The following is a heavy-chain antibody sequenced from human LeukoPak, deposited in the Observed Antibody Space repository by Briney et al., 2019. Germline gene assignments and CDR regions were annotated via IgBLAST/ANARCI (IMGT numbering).Heavy chain of an antibody. J-gene: IGHJ6*03. Sequence: SETLSLTCTVSGGSISSYYWSWIRQPPGKGLEWIGYIYYSGSTKYNPSLKSRVSISVDTSKNQFSLKLSSVTAADTAVYYCARVETYDFWSGHFVSNPGAGYMDVCGKGTTVTVSS. CDR2: IYYSGST. D-gene: IGHD3-3*01. V-gene: IGHV4-59*01. CDR3: ARVETYDFWSGHFVSNPGAGYMDV. CDR1: GGSISSYY.